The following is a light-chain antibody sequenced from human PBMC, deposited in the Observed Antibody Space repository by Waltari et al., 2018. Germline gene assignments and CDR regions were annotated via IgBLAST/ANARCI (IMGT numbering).Light chain of an antibody. V-gene: IGKV1-5*03. J-gene: IGKJ4*01. CDR3: QQYNSYPLT. Sequence: DIQMTQSPPTLSASVGDRVTIACRASQRIDIWLSWYQQNPGKAPKVLIYKASSLESGVPSRFSGSGSGTEVTLTISSLQPDDFATYYCQQYNSYPLTFGGGTKVEIK. CDR1: QRIDIW. CDR2: KAS.